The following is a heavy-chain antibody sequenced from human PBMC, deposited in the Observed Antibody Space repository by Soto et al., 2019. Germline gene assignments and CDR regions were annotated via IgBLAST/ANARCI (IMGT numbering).Heavy chain of an antibody. J-gene: IGHJ4*02. Sequence: LRLSCEASGFNFRDFWMHWVRQPPGKGPEWVSNIPSDGRDVSYADSVRGRFTISRDDARNTLCLQMSDLRVEDTAIYYCTRDDSGLGIDYWGQGTQVTVSS. CDR2: IPSDGRDV. D-gene: IGHD1-26*01. V-gene: IGHV3-74*01. CDR3: TRDDSGLGIDY. CDR1: GFNFRDFW.